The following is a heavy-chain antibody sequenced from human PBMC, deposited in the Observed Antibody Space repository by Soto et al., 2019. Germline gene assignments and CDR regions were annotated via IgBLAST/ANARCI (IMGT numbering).Heavy chain of an antibody. Sequence: EVQLLESGGGLVQPGGSLRLSCAASGFTFSSYAMSWVRQAPGKGLEWVSAISGSGGSTYYADSLKGRFTISRDNSTDRLYLQMNSLRAADTALNYWANESEYSRGWERIYSWGQGTLFTGSS. CDR3: ANESEYSRGWERIYS. J-gene: IGHJ4*02. CDR1: GFTFSSYA. D-gene: IGHD6-19*01. V-gene: IGHV3-23*01. CDR2: ISGSGGST.